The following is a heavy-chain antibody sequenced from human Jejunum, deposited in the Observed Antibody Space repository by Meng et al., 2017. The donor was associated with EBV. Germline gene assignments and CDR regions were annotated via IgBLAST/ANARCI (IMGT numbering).Heavy chain of an antibody. J-gene: IGHJ4*02. V-gene: IGHV3-30-3*01. Sequence: VQLVGDGVGLGHPGWSRTLSCAYSGFTFRRHAMQWVRQAQSKGRKWVELISNDSNKKYYADSVKDRFTILRDNSKNALYLQMNSLGVDDMALYYCTREWGSDYWGQGTLVTVSS. D-gene: IGHD3-16*01. CDR1: GFTFRRHA. CDR2: ISNDSNKK. CDR3: TREWGSDY.